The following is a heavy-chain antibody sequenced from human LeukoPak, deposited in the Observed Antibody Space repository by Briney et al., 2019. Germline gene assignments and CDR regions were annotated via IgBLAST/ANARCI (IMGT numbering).Heavy chain of an antibody. CDR3: SRAYSTGWLGINDY. V-gene: IGHV3-49*04. CDR2: IRNKANGGTA. CDR1: GFTFSDYA. J-gene: IGHJ4*02. D-gene: IGHD6-19*01. Sequence: GRSLRLSCTASGFTFSDYAVTWVRQAPGKGLEWVGFIRNKANGGTADYAASVKGRFTISRDDSKTIAYLQMNCLKTEDTAVYYCSRAYSTGWLGINDYWGQGALVTVSS.